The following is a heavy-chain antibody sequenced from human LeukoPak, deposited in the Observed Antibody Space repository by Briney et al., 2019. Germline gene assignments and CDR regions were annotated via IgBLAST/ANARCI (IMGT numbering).Heavy chain of an antibody. CDR1: GGSISSYC. Sequence: PSETLSLTCTVSGGSISSYCWSWIRQPPGKGLEWIGYIYYSGSTNYNPSLKSRVTISVDTSKNQFSLKLSSVTAADTAVYYCARSLNVLRYFDWPRAFDYWGQGTRVTVSS. V-gene: IGHV4-59*01. D-gene: IGHD3-9*01. CDR2: IYYSGST. CDR3: ARSLNVLRYFDWPRAFDY. J-gene: IGHJ4*02.